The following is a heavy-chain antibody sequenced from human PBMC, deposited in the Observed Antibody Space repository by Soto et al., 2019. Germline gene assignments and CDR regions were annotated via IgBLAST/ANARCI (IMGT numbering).Heavy chain of an antibody. Sequence: GGSLRLSCVVSGFTFFTHAMTWVRQAPGKGLEGVSDMSERGRETHYAESVKGRFTTFSDSSKTTLFLQLSSLTVDDTAFYYCARRAQDGFNSPIDYWGRGTLVTVSS. CDR1: GFTFFTHA. D-gene: IGHD2-21*01. CDR3: ARRAQDGFNSPIDY. J-gene: IGHJ4*02. V-gene: IGHV3-23*01. CDR2: MSERGRET.